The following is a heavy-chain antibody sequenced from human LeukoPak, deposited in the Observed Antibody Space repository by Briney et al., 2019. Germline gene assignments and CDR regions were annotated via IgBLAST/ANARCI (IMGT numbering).Heavy chain of an antibody. D-gene: IGHD5-24*01. CDR3: AKETVRWLQLAY. CDR2: ISGSGGST. Sequence: GGSLRLSCAASGFTFSSYAMSWVRQAPGKGLEWVSGISGSGGSTYYAGSVKGRFTISRDNSKNTLYLQMNSLRAEDTAVYYCAKETVRWLQLAYWGQGTLVTVSS. V-gene: IGHV3-23*01. J-gene: IGHJ4*02. CDR1: GFTFSSYA.